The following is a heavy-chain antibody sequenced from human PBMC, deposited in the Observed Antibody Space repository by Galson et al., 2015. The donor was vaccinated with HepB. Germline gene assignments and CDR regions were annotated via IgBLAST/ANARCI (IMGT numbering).Heavy chain of an antibody. J-gene: IGHJ4*02. Sequence: SLRLSCAASGFTFSRYAMSWVRQAPGKGLEWVSVISASGTSTYYADSVKGRFTISRDISKNTLYLQMSSLRAEDTAVYYCAKPDFWGGYYPFEYWGRGTLVTVSS. V-gene: IGHV3-23*01. CDR2: ISASGTST. D-gene: IGHD3-3*01. CDR1: GFTFSRYA. CDR3: AKPDFWGGYYPFEY.